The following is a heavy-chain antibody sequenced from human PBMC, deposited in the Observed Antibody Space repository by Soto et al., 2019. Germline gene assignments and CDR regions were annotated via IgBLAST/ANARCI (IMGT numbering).Heavy chain of an antibody. J-gene: IGHJ4*02. D-gene: IGHD7-27*01. CDR3: AREELGIPYFDY. Sequence: GGSLRLSCAASGFAVNSNYMSWVRQAPGKGLEWVSVLYSGGSTYYADSVKGRFTISRDNSKNTLYLQMNSLRAEDTAVYYCAREELGIPYFDYWGRGTLVTVSS. CDR1: GFAVNSNY. CDR2: LYSGGST. V-gene: IGHV3-66*01.